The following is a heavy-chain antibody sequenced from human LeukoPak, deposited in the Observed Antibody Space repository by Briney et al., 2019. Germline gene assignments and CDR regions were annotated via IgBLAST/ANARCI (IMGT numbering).Heavy chain of an antibody. CDR1: GYTLTELS. CDR2: FDPEDGET. V-gene: IGHV1-24*01. Sequence: ASVKVSCKASGYTLTELSMHWVRQAPGKGLEWMGGFDPEDGETIYAQKFQGRVTMTEDTSTDTAYMELSSLRSEDTAVYYCATLSARGWYRSFDYWGQGTLVTVSS. J-gene: IGHJ4*02. CDR3: ATLSARGWYRSFDY. D-gene: IGHD6-19*01.